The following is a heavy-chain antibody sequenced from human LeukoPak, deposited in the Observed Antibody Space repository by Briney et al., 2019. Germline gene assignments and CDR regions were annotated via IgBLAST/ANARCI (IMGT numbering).Heavy chain of an antibody. Sequence: GGPLSLSCAASGFIYSSYWMLWVRQAPGKALVGVSRINSDGCSTSYADSVKRRFTISRDNAKNTLYLQMNSLRAEDTAVYYCAGVGDCYGDYGWFDYWGKGTLVTVSS. CDR1: GFIYSSYW. V-gene: IGHV3-74*01. D-gene: IGHD4-17*01. J-gene: IGHJ4*02. CDR3: AGVGDCYGDYGWFDY. CDR2: INSDGCST.